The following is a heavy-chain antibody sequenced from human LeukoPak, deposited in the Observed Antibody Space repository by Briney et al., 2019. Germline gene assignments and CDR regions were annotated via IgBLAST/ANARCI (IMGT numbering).Heavy chain of an antibody. CDR1: GFTFSDYR. V-gene: IGHV3-72*01. CDR3: ATDLWGSRDNY. D-gene: IGHD3-16*01. CDR2: GESKRDNYKT. J-gene: IGHJ4*02. Sequence: GGSLRLSCAASGFTFSDYRMEWVRQAPGKGLEWIGRGESKRDNYKTHYAASVRGRFTISRDDSKNSLYLQMNSLETDDTAVYYCATDLWGSRDNYWGQGTLVTVSS.